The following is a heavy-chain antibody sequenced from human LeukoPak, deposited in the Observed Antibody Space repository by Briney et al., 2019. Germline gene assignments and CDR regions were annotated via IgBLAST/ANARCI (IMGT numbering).Heavy chain of an antibody. Sequence: SETLSLTCTVSGYSISSGYYWGWIRQPPGQGLEWIGSIYHSGSTYYNPSLKSRVTISVDTSKNQFSLKLSSVTAADTAVYYCARVRLIGSDAFDIWGQGTMVTVSS. V-gene: IGHV4-38-2*02. D-gene: IGHD1-26*01. CDR2: IYHSGST. J-gene: IGHJ3*02. CDR3: ARVRLIGSDAFDI. CDR1: GYSISSGYY.